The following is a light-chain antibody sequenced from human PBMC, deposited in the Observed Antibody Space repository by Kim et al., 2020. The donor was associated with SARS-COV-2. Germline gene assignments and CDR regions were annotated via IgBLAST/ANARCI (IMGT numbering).Light chain of an antibody. CDR2: DVS. J-gene: IGLJ3*02. CDR3: CSYAGSYSWV. CDR1: SSDVGGYNY. V-gene: IGLV2-11*01. Sequence: GQSVTISCTGTSSDVGGYNYVSWYQQHPGKAPKLMIYDVSKRPSGVPDRFSGSKSGNTASLTISGLQAEDEADYYCCSYAGSYSWVFGGGTQLT.